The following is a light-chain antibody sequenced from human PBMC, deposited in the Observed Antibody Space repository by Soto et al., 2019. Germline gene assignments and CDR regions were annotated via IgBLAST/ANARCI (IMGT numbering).Light chain of an antibody. J-gene: IGLJ2*01. V-gene: IGLV1-40*01. Sequence: QSVLTQPPSVSGAPGQRVTISCTGSSSNIGAGYDVHWYQQLPGTAPKLLISGNSNRPSAVPDRFSGSKSGTSASLAITGRQAEDEADDYCQSYDSSLSAVVFGGGTKLTVL. CDR1: SSNIGAGYD. CDR2: GNS. CDR3: QSYDSSLSAVV.